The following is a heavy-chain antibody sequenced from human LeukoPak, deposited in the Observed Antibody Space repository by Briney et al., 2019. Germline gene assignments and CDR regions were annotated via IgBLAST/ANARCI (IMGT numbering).Heavy chain of an antibody. Sequence: AMXXVRQAPXXXXXWVSAISGSGGSTYYADSVKGRFTISRDNSKNTLYLQMNSLRAEDTAVYYCAKDLPLSSYYYYYGMDVWGQGTTVTVSS. D-gene: IGHD6-6*01. V-gene: IGHV3-23*01. J-gene: IGHJ6*02. CDR3: AKDLPLSSYYYYYGMDV. CDR2: ISGSGGST. CDR1: A.